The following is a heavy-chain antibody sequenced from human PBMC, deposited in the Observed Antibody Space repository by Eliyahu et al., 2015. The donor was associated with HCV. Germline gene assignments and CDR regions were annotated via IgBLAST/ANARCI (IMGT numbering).Heavy chain of an antibody. Sequence: QVQLVESGGGLVKPGGSLRLSWAAXGFTFXAXXRSWIRXGPGKGLEWVSYISSSGSTIYYADSVKGRFTISRDNAKNSLYLQMNSLRAEDTAVYYCARVGGLGHWNYYYYGMDVWGQGTTVTVSS. CDR2: ISSSGSTI. J-gene: IGHJ6*02. D-gene: IGHD1-1*01. V-gene: IGHV3-11*01. CDR3: ARVGGLGHWNYYYYGMDV. CDR1: GFTFXAXX.